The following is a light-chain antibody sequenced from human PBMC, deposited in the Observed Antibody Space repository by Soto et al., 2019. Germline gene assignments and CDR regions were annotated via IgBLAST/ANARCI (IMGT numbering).Light chain of an antibody. Sequence: DIQMTQSPSTLSASVGDRVTITCRVSQSISSWLAWYQQKLGRAPRLLIYDASSLESGGPSRFSGSGYGTEFTLTIRSLKPDDLATYDGQQYNTDSSLTFGRGTKVDI. J-gene: IGKJ4*01. CDR1: QSISSW. CDR3: QQYNTDSSLT. CDR2: DAS. V-gene: IGKV1-5*01.